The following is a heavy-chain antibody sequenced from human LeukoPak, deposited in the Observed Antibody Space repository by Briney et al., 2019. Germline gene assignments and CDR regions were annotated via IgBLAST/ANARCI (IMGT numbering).Heavy chain of an antibody. CDR3: ARDSGNGSWSVY. D-gene: IGHD1-26*01. CDR2: IGAYNGHT. Sequence: ASVKVSCKASGYTFTTYGISWVRQAPGQGLEWMGWIGAYNGHTHIPQNFQDRVTMTTDASTSTAYMELRSLRSDDTAIYYCARDSGNGSWSVYWGQGTLVTVSS. J-gene: IGHJ4*02. V-gene: IGHV1-18*01. CDR1: GYTFTTYG.